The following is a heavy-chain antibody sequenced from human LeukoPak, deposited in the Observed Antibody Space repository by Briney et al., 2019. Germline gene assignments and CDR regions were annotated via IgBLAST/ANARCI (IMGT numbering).Heavy chain of an antibody. CDR3: ARGPILYYDILTGPFDY. CDR1: GFTFSSYS. CDR2: ISSSSSYI. D-gene: IGHD3-9*01. V-gene: IGHV3-21*01. J-gene: IGHJ4*02. Sequence: GGSLRLSCAASGFTFSSYSMNWVRQAPGKGLEWVSSISSSSSYIYYADSVKGRFTISRDNAKNSLYLQMNSLRAEDTAVYYCARGPILYYDILTGPFDYWGQGTLVTVSS.